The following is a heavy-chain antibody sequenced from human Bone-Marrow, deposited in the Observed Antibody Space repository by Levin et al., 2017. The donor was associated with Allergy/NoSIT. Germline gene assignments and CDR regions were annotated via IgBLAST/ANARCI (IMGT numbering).Heavy chain of an antibody. V-gene: IGHV3-7*04. Sequence: PGGSLRLSCAASGFTFSRYWMSWVRQAPGKGLEWVANIKEDESEKYYVDSVKGRFTISRDNAKNSLYLQMNSLRAEDTAVYYCARVFGGLNGFYAFDIWGQGTMVTVSS. CDR1: GFTFSRYW. CDR2: IKEDESEK. D-gene: IGHD3-3*01. CDR3: ARVFGGLNGFYAFDI. J-gene: IGHJ3*02.